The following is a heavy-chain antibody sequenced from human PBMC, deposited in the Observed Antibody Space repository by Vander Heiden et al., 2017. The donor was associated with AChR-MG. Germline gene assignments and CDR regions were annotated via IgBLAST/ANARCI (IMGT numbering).Heavy chain of an antibody. CDR2: ITPIFVTA. V-gene: IGHV1-69*14. D-gene: IGHD3-22*01. CDR3: ARAWFERSAYYYYGMDV. J-gene: IGHJ6*02. Sequence: QVKLVQSGAAVTTPGSSVKVSCKASGGPFRSYAISWVRQAPGQGLEWMGGITPIFVTANYAQKVQGRVTITADKSTSTAYMELSSLRSEDTAVYYCARAWFERSAYYYYGMDVWGQGTTVTVSS. CDR1: GGPFRSYA.